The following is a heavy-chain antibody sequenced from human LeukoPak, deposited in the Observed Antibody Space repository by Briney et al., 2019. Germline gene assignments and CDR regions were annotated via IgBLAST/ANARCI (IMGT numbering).Heavy chain of an antibody. CDR2: MNNDGRVI. V-gene: IGHV3-74*01. J-gene: IGHJ4*02. CDR1: GFTFNSYW. D-gene: IGHD6-13*01. Sequence: GGSLRLSCKVSGFTFNSYWMHWVRQAPGKGLVWLARMNNDGRVISYADSVKGRFTISRDNAKNTLYLQMNSLRAEDTAVYYCAKGLGSTKIDYWGQGTLVTVSS. CDR3: AKGLGSTKIDY.